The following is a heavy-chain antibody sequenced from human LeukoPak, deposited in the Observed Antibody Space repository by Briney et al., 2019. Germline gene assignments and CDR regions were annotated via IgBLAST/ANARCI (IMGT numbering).Heavy chain of an antibody. CDR1: GFTFSIYA. J-gene: IGHJ4*02. CDR2: ISDSGGRT. D-gene: IGHD2-15*01. Sequence: GGSLRLSCAASGFTFSIYAMSWVRPAPGKGLGWVSVISDSGGRTYYTDTVRGRFTISRDNSKNTVYLLMNSLRADDTAVYYCARDGNPYCSGGNCFLVHWGQGTLVTVSS. V-gene: IGHV3-23*01. CDR3: ARDGNPYCSGGNCFLVH.